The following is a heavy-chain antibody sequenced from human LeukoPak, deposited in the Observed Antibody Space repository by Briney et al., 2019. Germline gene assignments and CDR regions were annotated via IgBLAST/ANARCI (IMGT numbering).Heavy chain of an antibody. CDR1: GYSFPDYW. D-gene: IGHD2-21*01. CDR3: AKQNSRGILNAFDI. V-gene: IGHV5-51*01. CDR2: IYPGDSDT. J-gene: IGHJ3*02. Sequence: GESLKISCEASGYSFPDYWIGWVRQPPGKGLEWMGIIYPGDSDTRYSPSFQGQVSISADKSISTAYLQWSSLKASDTAMYYCAKQNSRGILNAFDIWGQGTMVTVSS.